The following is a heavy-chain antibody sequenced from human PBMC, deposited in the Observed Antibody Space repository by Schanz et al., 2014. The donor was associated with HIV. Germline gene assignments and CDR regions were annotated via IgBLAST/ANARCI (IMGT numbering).Heavy chain of an antibody. V-gene: IGHV3-21*02. Sequence: VQLVESGGGVVQPGRSLRLSCAGSGFSLSGYGMNWVRQAPGKGLEWVSSISSSDTLLYYADSVKGRFTISRDNSKNTLYLQMNSLRAEDTAVYYCAKDTTAAGRGYFQHWGQGTLVTVSS. D-gene: IGHD6-13*01. CDR2: ISSSDTLL. J-gene: IGHJ1*01. CDR1: GFSLSGYG. CDR3: AKDTTAAGRGYFQH.